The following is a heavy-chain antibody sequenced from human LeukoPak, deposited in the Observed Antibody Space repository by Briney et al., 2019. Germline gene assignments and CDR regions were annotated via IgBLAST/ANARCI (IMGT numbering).Heavy chain of an antibody. D-gene: IGHD6-19*01. CDR1: GYTFTSYY. CDR3: ARAPSGWYLGGGGVSYYFDY. J-gene: IGHJ4*02. Sequence: GASVKVSCKASGYTFTSYYMHWVRQAPGQGLEWMGWISAYNGNTNYAQKLQGRVTMTTDTSTSTAYMELRSLRSDDTAVYYCARAPSGWYLGGGGVSYYFDYWGQGTLVTVSS. V-gene: IGHV1-18*04. CDR2: ISAYNGNT.